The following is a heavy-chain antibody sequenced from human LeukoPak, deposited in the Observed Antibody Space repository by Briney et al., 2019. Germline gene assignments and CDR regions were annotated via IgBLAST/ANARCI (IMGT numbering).Heavy chain of an antibody. CDR3: TRNDYPYYYDS. CDR2: IGASGGTT. D-gene: IGHD4-11*01. V-gene: IGHV3-23*01. Sequence: GESLRLSCAASGFTFTCCAMSWVRQAPGRGLEWVSTIGASGGTTYYADSVKGRFTISRDYSQSTLYLQMSSLRAEDSAVYYCTRNDYPYYYDSWGQGTLVTVSS. J-gene: IGHJ4*02. CDR1: GFTFTCCA.